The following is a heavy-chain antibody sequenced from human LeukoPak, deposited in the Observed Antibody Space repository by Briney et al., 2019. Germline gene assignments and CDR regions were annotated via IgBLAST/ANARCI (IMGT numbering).Heavy chain of an antibody. CDR1: GFTFSSYS. CDR3: ARGVVGGRFQH. D-gene: IGHD1-26*01. CDR2: ISSSSRTI. V-gene: IGHV3-48*04. Sequence: PGGSLRLSCAASGFTFSSYSMNWVRQAPGKGLEWVSYISSSSRTIYDADSVKGRFTISRDNAKNSLYLQMNSLRAEDTAVYYCARGVVGGRFQHWGQGTLVTVSS. J-gene: IGHJ1*01.